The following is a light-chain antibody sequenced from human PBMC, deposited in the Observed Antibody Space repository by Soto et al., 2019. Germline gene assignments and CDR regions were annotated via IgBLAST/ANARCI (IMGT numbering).Light chain of an antibody. V-gene: IGKV1-5*03. J-gene: IGKJ1*01. CDR3: QHYNSYSEA. CDR2: KAS. CDR1: QTISSW. Sequence: DIQMTQSPSTLSGSVGDRVTITCRASQTISSWLAWYQQKPGKAPKLLIYKASTLKSGVPSRFRCSGSWTEFTLTISSLQPDDFATYYCQHYNSYSEAFGQGTKVDIK.